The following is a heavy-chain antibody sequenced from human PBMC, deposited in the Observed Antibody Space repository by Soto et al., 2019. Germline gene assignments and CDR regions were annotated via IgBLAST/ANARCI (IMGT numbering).Heavy chain of an antibody. CDR2: INAGNGNT. Sequence: GASVKVSCKASGYTFTSYAMHWVRQAPGQRLEWMGWINAGNGNTKYSQKFQGRVTITRDTSASTAYMELSSLRSEDTAVYYCASERQYYDFWSGYSNWFDPWGQGTLVTVS. CDR1: GYTFTSYA. D-gene: IGHD3-3*01. V-gene: IGHV1-3*01. CDR3: ASERQYYDFWSGYSNWFDP. J-gene: IGHJ5*02.